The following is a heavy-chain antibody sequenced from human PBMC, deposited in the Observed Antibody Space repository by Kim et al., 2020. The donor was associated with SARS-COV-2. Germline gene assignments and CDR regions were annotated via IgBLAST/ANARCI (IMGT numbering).Heavy chain of an antibody. J-gene: IGHJ4*02. CDR3: AKDIPGTSCTGA. CDR1: GFTFSRYG. CDR2: VSYDESNK. Sequence: GGSLRLSCAASGFTFSRYGMHWVRQAPGKGLEWVAVVSYDESNKYYADSVKGRFTISRDNSKNTLYLQMNSLRAEDTAVYYCAKDIPGTSCTGAWGQGT. V-gene: IGHV3-30*18. D-gene: IGHD2-2*01.